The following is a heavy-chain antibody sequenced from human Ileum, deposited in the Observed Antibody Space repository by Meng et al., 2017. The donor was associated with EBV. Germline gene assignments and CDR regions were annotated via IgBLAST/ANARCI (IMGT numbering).Heavy chain of an antibody. CDR1: NGSVSSYGYY. V-gene: IGHV4-61*08. CDR2: MSYTGST. Sequence: QGQLQDSGPRLVKPSETLSLTCSVSNGSVSSYGYYWTWIRQPPGKGLEWIGYMSYTGSTNYKSTLKSRVTISVDKSKNQFSLKLSSVTAADTAVYYCARERGGGDRGIQWGQGTLVTVSS. CDR3: ARERGGGDRGIQ. D-gene: IGHD2-21*02. J-gene: IGHJ4*02.